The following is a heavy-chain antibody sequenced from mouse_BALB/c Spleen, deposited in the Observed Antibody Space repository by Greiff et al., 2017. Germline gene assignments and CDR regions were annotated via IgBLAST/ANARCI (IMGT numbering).Heavy chain of an antibody. J-gene: IGHJ3*01. CDR2: IYYSGTI. V-gene: IGHV3-5*02. CDR1: GISITTGNYR. D-gene: IGHD1-1*01. CDR3: ARDYYGSPFAY. Sequence: EVKLQESGPGLVKPSQTVSLTCTVTGISITTGNYRWSWIRQFPGNKLEWIGYIYYSGTITYNPSLTSRTTITRDTSKNQFFLEMNSLTAEDTATYYCARDYYGSPFAYWGQGTLVTVSA.